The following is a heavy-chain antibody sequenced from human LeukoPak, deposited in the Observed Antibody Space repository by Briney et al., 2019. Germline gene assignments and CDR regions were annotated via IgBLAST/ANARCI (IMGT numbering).Heavy chain of an antibody. CDR3: ARYGSGSYYNNAFDI. CDR1: GGSISSYY. V-gene: IGHV4-59*01. J-gene: IGHJ3*02. D-gene: IGHD3-10*01. Sequence: SETLSLTCTVSGGSISSYYWSWIRQPPGKGLEWIGYIYYSGSTNYNPSLKSRVTISVDTSKNQFSLKLSSLTAADTAVYYCARYGSGSYYNNAFDIWGQGTMVTVSS. CDR2: IYYSGST.